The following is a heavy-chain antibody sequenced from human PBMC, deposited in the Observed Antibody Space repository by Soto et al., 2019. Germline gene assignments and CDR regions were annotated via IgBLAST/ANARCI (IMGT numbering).Heavy chain of an antibody. D-gene: IGHD3-10*01. CDR2: INSDGSST. CDR3: ARAAGGSYYYY. J-gene: IGHJ4*02. V-gene: IGHV3-74*01. CDR1: GFTFSSYW. Sequence: GWSLRLSCAASGFTFSSYWMHWVRQAPGKGLVWVSRINSDGSSTSYADSVKGRFTISRDNAKNTLYLQMNSLRAEDTAAYYCARAAGGSYYYYWGQGTLVTVSS.